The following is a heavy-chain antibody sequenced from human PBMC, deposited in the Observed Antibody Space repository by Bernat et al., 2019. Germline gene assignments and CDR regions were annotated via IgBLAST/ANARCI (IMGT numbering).Heavy chain of an antibody. CDR3: ARGVPPPYSSSLFAY. D-gene: IGHD6-6*01. CDR2: INHSGST. V-gene: IGHV4-34*01. J-gene: IGHJ4*02. Sequence: QVQLQQWGAGLLKPSETLSLTCAVYGGSFSGYYWSWIRQPPGKGLEWIGEINHSGSTNYNPALKSRVTISVDTSKNQFSLKLSSVPAADTAVYYCARGVPPPYSSSLFAYWGQGTLVTVSS. CDR1: GGSFSGYY.